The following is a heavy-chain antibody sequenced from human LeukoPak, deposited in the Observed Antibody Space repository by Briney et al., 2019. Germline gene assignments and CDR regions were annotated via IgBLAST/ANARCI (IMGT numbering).Heavy chain of an antibody. CDR3: PRRKPHDYGGNQVFYYYYMDV. J-gene: IGHJ6*03. Sequence: GRSLRLSCAASGFTFSSYAMHWVRQAPGKGLEWVAVISYDGSNKYYADSVKGRFTISRDNSKNTLYLQMNSLRAEDTAVYYCPRRKPHDYGGNQVFYYYYMDVWGKGTTVTVSS. CDR1: GFTFSSYA. D-gene: IGHD4-23*01. V-gene: IGHV3-30*01. CDR2: ISYDGSNK.